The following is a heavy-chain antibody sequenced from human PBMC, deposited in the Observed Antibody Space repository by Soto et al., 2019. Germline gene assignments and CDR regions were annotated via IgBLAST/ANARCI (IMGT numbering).Heavy chain of an antibody. J-gene: IGHJ2*01. CDR1: GYTFTRFG. Sequence: QVQLVQSGAEVKKPGASVKVSCKASGYTFTRFGISWVRQAPGQGLGWMGWISTYNGATNYALNVQGRVTMTTDTATSTAYMELRSLRPDDTAVYYCARGGNDYGDYGTLSHWYFDLWGRGTLVTVSS. CDR2: ISTYNGAT. V-gene: IGHV1-18*01. D-gene: IGHD4-17*01. CDR3: ARGGNDYGDYGTLSHWYFDL.